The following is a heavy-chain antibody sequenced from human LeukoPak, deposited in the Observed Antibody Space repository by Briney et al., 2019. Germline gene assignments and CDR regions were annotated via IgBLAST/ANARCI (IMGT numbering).Heavy chain of an antibody. Sequence: GGSLRLSCAASGFTFSSYAMSWVRQAPGKGLEWVSAISGSGGSTYYADSVKGRFTISRDNAKNTLYLQMNSLRAEDTAVYYCAREGSSSFDAFDIWGQGTMVTVSS. D-gene: IGHD6-13*01. J-gene: IGHJ3*02. CDR2: ISGSGGST. CDR3: AREGSSSFDAFDI. CDR1: GFTFSSYA. V-gene: IGHV3-23*01.